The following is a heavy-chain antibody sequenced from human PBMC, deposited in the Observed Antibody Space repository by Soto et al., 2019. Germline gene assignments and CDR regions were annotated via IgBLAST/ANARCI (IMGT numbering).Heavy chain of an antibody. CDR3: ARSIVVVTALDY. CDR2: SXRGNGXT. Sequence: XVKVSCKASGHTFTTYAMHWVRQAPGQRLEWMGWSXRGNGXTEYSKKFQGXXTVPRDAXXSTDYMELSGLRPDDTALYYCARSIVVVTALDYWGQGTLVTVSS. J-gene: IGHJ4*02. V-gene: IGHV1-3*01. CDR1: GHTFTTYA. D-gene: IGHD2-21*02.